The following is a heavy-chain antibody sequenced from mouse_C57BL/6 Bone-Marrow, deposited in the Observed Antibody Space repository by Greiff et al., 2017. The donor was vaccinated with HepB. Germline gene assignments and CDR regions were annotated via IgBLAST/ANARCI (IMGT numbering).Heavy chain of an antibody. CDR2: ISSGGSYT. CDR3: ARGDSPYYYAMDY. Sequence: EVMLVESGGDLVKPGGSLKLSCAASGFTFSSYGMSWVRQTPDTRLEWVATISSGGSYTYYPDSVKGRFTISRDNAKNTLYLQMSSLKSEDTAMYYCARGDSPYYYAMDYWGQGTSVTVSS. V-gene: IGHV5-6*01. D-gene: IGHD3-3*01. J-gene: IGHJ4*01. CDR1: GFTFSSYG.